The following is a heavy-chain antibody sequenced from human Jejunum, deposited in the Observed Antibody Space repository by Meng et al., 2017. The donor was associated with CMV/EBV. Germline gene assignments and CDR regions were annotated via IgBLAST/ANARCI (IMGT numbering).Heavy chain of an antibody. V-gene: IGHV1-69*12. D-gene: IGHD2-2*02. CDR1: GGSFISSP. CDR2: IIPIFGTP. CDR3: ARGGLGYCSSTSCYRWFDP. Sequence: QMVPVWAGVTKTGSSVKVSCKASGGSFISSPMSSVRQAPGQGLEWMVGIIPIFGTPNYAQKFQGRVTITADDSTSTAYMELSSLRSDDTAVYYCARGGLGYCSSTSCYRWFDPWGQGTLVTVSS. J-gene: IGHJ5*02.